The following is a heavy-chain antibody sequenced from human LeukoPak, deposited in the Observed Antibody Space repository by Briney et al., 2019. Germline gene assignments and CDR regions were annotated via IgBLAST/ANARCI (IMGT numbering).Heavy chain of an antibody. CDR1: GFSFSDYS. CDR3: ARGLIGSWYGQGDY. D-gene: IGHD6-13*01. Sequence: PGGSLRLSCAASGFSFSDYSMNWFRQAPGKGLEWVSAIRGGTTDTYYADSVKGRFTISRDNAKNTLYLQLSGLRAEDTALYYCARGLIGSWYGQGDYWGQGTLVTVS. V-gene: IGHV3-21*01. J-gene: IGHJ4*02. CDR2: IRGGTTDT.